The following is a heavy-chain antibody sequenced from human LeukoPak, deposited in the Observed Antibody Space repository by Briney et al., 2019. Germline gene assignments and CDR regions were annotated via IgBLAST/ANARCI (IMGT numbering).Heavy chain of an antibody. CDR1: GFTFNSYP. CDR2: ISRNGGST. J-gene: IGHJ4*02. CDR3: VRGRTAPVHSCYLDY. V-gene: IGHV3-64D*06. Sequence: PGGSLRLSCSASGFTFNSYPVHWVRQAPGKGLEYVSGISRNGGSTYYADSVKGRFTISRDNSKNTLYLQMSSLRAEDTAVYYCVRGRTAPVHSCYLDYWGQGTLVTVSS. D-gene: IGHD6-13*01.